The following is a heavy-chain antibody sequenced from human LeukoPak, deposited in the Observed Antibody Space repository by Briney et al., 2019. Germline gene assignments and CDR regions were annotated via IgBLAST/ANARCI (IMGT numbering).Heavy chain of an antibody. CDR3: VRIAVAGTGKGFDY. V-gene: IGHV1-8*01. CDR2: MNPNSGNT. Sequence: ASVKVSYKASGYTFTSYDINWVRQATGQGLEWMGWMNPNSGNTGYAQKFQGRVTMTRNTSISTAYMELSSLRSEDTAVYYCVRIAVAGTGKGFDYWGQGTLVTVSS. D-gene: IGHD6-19*01. CDR1: GYTFTSYD. J-gene: IGHJ4*02.